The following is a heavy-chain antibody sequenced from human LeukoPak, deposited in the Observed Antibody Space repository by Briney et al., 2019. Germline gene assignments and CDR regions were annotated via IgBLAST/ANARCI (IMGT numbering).Heavy chain of an antibody. CDR3: ARAAYYDFWSGYCRAQNWFDP. CDR2: IYYSGST. D-gene: IGHD3-3*01. V-gene: IGHV4-59*01. J-gene: IGHJ5*02. CDR1: GGSISSYY. Sequence: SETLSLTCTVSGGSISSYYWSWIRQPPGKGLEWIGYIYYSGSTNYNPSLKSRVTISVDTSKNQFSLKLSSVTAADTAVYYCARAAYYDFWSGYCRAQNWFDPWGQGTLVTVSS.